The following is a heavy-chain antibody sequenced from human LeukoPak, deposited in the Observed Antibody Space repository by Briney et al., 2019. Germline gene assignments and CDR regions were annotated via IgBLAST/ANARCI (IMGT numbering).Heavy chain of an antibody. CDR2: INPNSGGT. Sequence: ASVKVSCKASGYTFTGYYMHWVRQAPGQGLEWMGRINPNSGGTNYAQKFQGRVTMTRDTSISTAYMELSRLRSDDTAVSYCAKGLHIVVVTALGEGAFDLWGQGTMVTVSS. V-gene: IGHV1-2*06. CDR3: AKGLHIVVVTALGEGAFDL. D-gene: IGHD2-21*02. J-gene: IGHJ3*01. CDR1: GYTFTGYY.